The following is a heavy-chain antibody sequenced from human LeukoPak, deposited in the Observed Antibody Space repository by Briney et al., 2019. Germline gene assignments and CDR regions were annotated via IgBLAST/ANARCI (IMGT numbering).Heavy chain of an antibody. CDR2: IANDGGDP. CDR1: GSTFSSYG. V-gene: IGHV3-74*01. Sequence: GGSLRLSCAASGSTFSSYGMSWVRQAPGKGLVWVARIANDGGDPIYADSVRGRFTVSRDNSKKTLYLQMTSLRAEDTAVYYCARDTPYYDFWSGQHAFDIWGQGTMVTVSS. J-gene: IGHJ3*02. D-gene: IGHD3-3*01. CDR3: ARDTPYYDFWSGQHAFDI.